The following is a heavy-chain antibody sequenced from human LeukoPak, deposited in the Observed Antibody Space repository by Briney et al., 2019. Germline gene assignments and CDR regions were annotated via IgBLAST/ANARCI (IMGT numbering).Heavy chain of an antibody. CDR2: ISSSGSTI. CDR1: GFTFSDYY. V-gene: IGHV3-11*01. Sequence: GGSLRLSCAASGFTFSDYYMSWLRQAPGKGLEWVSYISSSGSTIYYADSVKGRFTISRDNAKNSLYLQMNSLRAEDTAVYYCARAEGGSDYYYYMDVWGKGTTVTVSS. D-gene: IGHD1-26*01. CDR3: ARAEGGSDYYYYMDV. J-gene: IGHJ6*03.